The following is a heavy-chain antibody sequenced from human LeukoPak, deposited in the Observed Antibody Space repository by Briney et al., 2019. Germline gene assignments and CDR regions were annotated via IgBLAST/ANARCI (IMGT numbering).Heavy chain of an antibody. J-gene: IGHJ6*02. CDR2: ISGSGGST. CDR1: GFTFSSYA. D-gene: IGHD4-4*01. V-gene: IGHV3-23*01. Sequence: GGSLRLSCAASGFTFSSYAMSWVRQAPGKGLEWVSGISGSGGSTYYADSVKGRFTISRDNSKNTLYLQMNSLRAEDTAVYYCVRDAVTGYGMDVWGQGTTVTVPS. CDR3: VRDAVTGYGMDV.